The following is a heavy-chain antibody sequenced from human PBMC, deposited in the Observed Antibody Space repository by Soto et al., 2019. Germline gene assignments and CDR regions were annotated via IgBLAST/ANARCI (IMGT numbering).Heavy chain of an antibody. CDR2: IYYSGST. CDR1: GGSISSSSYS. J-gene: IGHJ6*02. CDR3: GRQPGHGGNTTSFGYYPRDV. D-gene: IGHD1-26*01. Sequence: QLQLQESGPRLVKPSETLSLTCSVSGGSISSSSYSWGWIRQPPGKGLEWIGTIYYSGSTHYNPSLEGRVAITASTATNLSSLRQSSVTAAATAVSYCGRQPGHGGNTTSFGYYPRDVWGQGTTVTVS. V-gene: IGHV4-39*01.